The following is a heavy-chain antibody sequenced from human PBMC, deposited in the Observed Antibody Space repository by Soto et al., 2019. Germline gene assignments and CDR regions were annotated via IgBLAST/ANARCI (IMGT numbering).Heavy chain of an antibody. CDR1: GYTFTGYY. J-gene: IGHJ4*02. Sequence: ASVKVSCKASGYTFTGYYIHWVRQAPGQGLEWMGWVNPNSGGTNYAQKFQGWVTMTRDTSISTAYMELSRLRSDDTAVYYCVTSRVSIAVAGETEYYFDYWGQGTLVTVSS. CDR3: VTSRVSIAVAGETEYYFDY. D-gene: IGHD6-19*01. CDR2: VNPNSGGT. V-gene: IGHV1-2*04.